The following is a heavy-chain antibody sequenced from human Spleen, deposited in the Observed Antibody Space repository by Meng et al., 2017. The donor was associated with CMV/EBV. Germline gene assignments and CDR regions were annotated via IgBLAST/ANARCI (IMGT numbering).Heavy chain of an antibody. Sequence: SVKVSCKASGGTFSNYAINWVRQAPGQGLEWMGGFIPIFDTANYAQKFQGRVTITTDESMTTAYMELSSLRSEDTAVYYCAREGYGDDYYYYGMDVWGQGTTVTVSS. V-gene: IGHV1-69*05. CDR2: FIPIFDTA. D-gene: IGHD4-17*01. CDR1: GGTFSNYA. CDR3: AREGYGDDYYYYGMDV. J-gene: IGHJ6*02.